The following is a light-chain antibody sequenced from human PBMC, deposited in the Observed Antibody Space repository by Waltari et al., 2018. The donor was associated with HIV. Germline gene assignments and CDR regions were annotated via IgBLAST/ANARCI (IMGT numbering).Light chain of an antibody. CDR3: QSYDSNYVV. Sequence: FMLTQPHSVSESPGETVPISCTRSRGSIGFNFFPWYQQRPGSAPTTVIYEDDRRPSGVPDRFSGSIDRSSNSASLTISGLEPEDEADYYCQSYDSNYVVFGGGTKLTVL. J-gene: IGLJ2*01. CDR1: RGSIGFNF. CDR2: EDD. V-gene: IGLV6-57*04.